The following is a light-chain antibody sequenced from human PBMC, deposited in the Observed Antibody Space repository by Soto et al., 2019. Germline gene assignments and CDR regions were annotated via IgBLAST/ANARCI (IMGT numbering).Light chain of an antibody. J-gene: IGKJ1*01. Sequence: DIVMTQSPLSLPVTPGEPASMSCRSSQSLLHSNGYNYLDWYLQKPVQSPQLLIYLGSIRASEVPDSFSGRGSGTDFTLKISRVEAEDVGVYYCLQTLQFPHTFGQGTKVELK. CDR1: QSLLHSNGYNY. CDR2: LGS. CDR3: LQTLQFPHT. V-gene: IGKV2-28*01.